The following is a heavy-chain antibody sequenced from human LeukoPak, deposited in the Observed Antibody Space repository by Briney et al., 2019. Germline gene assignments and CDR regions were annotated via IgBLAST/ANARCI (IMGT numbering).Heavy chain of an antibody. J-gene: IGHJ4*02. CDR2: INPNSGGT. CDR1: GYTFTGYY. CDR3: PREWVAYYYDSSGYFDY. D-gene: IGHD3-22*01. Sequence: ASVKVSCKASGYTFTGYYMHWVRQAPGQGLEWMGWINPNSGGTNYAQKFQGRVTMTRDTSISTAYMELSRLRSDDTAVYYCPREWVAYYYDSSGYFDYWGQGTLVTVSS. V-gene: IGHV1-2*02.